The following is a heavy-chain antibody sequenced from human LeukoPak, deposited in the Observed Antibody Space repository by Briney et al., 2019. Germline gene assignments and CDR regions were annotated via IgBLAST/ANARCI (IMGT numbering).Heavy chain of an antibody. J-gene: IGHJ5*02. CDR2: MNPNSGNT. V-gene: IGHV1-8*03. Sequence: GASVKDSCKASGYTFTSYDINWVRQATGQGLEWMGWMNPNSGNTGYAQKFQGRVTITRNTSISTAYMELSSLRSEDTAVYYCARAVGKYYDFWSGYLNWFDPWGQGTLVTVSS. CDR3: ARAVGKYYDFWSGYLNWFDP. CDR1: GYTFTSYD. D-gene: IGHD3-3*01.